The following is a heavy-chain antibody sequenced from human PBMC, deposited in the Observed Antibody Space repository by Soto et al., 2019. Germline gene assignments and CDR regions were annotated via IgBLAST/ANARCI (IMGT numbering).Heavy chain of an antibody. CDR3: ARSNYRSGSYGYGLDV. V-gene: IGHV4-4*07. CDR1: CGSLNDYY. CDR2: IYTSGST. Sequence: LSLTCAVSCGSLNDYYWSWIRQPAGKGLGWIGRIYTSGSTNYNPSLKSRVTMSVDTSKSQFSLKLSSVTAADTAVYYCARSNYRSGSYGYGLDVWGQGTTVTVSS. J-gene: IGHJ6*02. D-gene: IGHD3-10*01.